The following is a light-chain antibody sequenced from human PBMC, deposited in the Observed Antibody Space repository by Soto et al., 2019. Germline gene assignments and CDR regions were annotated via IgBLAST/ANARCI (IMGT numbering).Light chain of an antibody. Sequence: EIVLTQSPDTLSLSPGAGVTLSCRASETVRAYLAWHQQQPGQAPRLLIFGASTRASGIPDRFSGSGSGTYFTLTINRLEPDDFVVYYCQQYDTSPYTFGQGTKLEIK. CDR2: GAS. V-gene: IGKV3-20*01. J-gene: IGKJ2*01. CDR1: ETVRAY. CDR3: QQYDTSPYT.